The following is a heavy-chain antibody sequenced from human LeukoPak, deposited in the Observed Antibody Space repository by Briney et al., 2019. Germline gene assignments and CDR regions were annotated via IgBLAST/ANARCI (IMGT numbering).Heavy chain of an antibody. Sequence: GGSLRLSCAASGFTFDDYAMHWVRQAPGKGLEWVSGISWNGGSIGYADSVKGRFTISRDNAKNSLYLQMNRLRAEDMALYYCAKGAAAGTGTPFDYWGQGTLVTVSS. J-gene: IGHJ4*02. CDR1: GFTFDDYA. CDR3: AKGAAAGTGTPFDY. V-gene: IGHV3-9*03. D-gene: IGHD6-13*01. CDR2: ISWNGGSI.